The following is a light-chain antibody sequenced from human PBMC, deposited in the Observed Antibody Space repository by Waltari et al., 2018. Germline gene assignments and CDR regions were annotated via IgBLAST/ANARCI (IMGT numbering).Light chain of an antibody. CDR2: WAS. Sequence: DIVMTQSPDSLTLSLGERATISCKSTQNILYHANNKNYLAWYQQKPGQPPKLLFYWASSPQARVPDRISGSGSSTDFTLTITSLQAEDVAVYYCQEYYTTPGTFGQGTKLEV. CDR3: QEYYTTPGT. V-gene: IGKV4-1*01. J-gene: IGKJ2*01. CDR1: QNILYHANNKNY.